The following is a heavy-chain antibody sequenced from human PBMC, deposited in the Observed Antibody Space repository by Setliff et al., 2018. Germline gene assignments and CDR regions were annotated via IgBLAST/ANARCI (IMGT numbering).Heavy chain of an antibody. Sequence: RLSCAASGFTFSSYAMSWVRQAPGKGLEWVSAISGSGGSTYYADSVKGRFTISRDNSKNTLYLQMNSLRAEETAVYYCARGAGGTMVRGVRGMDVWGQGTTVTVSS. J-gene: IGHJ6*02. D-gene: IGHD3-10*01. CDR2: ISGSGGST. CDR3: ARGAGGTMVRGVRGMDV. CDR1: GFTFSSYA. V-gene: IGHV3-23*01.